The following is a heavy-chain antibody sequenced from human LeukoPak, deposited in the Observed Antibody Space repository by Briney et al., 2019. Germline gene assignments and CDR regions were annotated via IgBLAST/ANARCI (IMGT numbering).Heavy chain of an antibody. Sequence: GGSLRLSCTASGFTVNSNYMSWVRQAPGKGLEWVSILYSGNIPYYADSVKGRFTISRDTSKNTLYLDMNSLRAEDTAVYFCARDRRGYYDSGGYAHFDYWGQGTLVTVSS. CDR3: ARDRRGYYDSGGYAHFDY. D-gene: IGHD3-22*01. CDR1: GFTVNSNY. J-gene: IGHJ4*02. V-gene: IGHV3-53*01. CDR2: LYSGNIP.